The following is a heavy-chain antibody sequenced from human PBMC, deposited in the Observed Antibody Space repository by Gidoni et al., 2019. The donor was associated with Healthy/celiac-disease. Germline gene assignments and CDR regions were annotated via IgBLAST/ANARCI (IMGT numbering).Heavy chain of an antibody. Sequence: QVQLVQSGAEVKKPGASVKVSCKASGYTFTGYYMHWVRQAPGQGLEWMGWINPNSGGTNYAQKFQGWVTMTRDTSISTAYMELSRLRSDDTAVYYCAREGMITFGGVIVQNWFDPWGQGTLVTVSS. CDR3: AREGMITFGGVIVQNWFDP. V-gene: IGHV1-2*04. D-gene: IGHD3-16*02. J-gene: IGHJ5*02. CDR2: INPNSGGT. CDR1: GYTFTGYY.